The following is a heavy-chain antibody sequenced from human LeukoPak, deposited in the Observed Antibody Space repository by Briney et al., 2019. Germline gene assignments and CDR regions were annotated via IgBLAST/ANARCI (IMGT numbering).Heavy chain of an antibody. Sequence: GGSLRLSCAASGFTFSSYTMDWVRQAPGKGLEWVSSISITSDYIYYPDSMKGRFTISRDNAKNSLYLQMNSLRAEDTAVYYCARARSSGSHRVVNAFDVWGQGTMVTVSS. D-gene: IGHD1-26*01. J-gene: IGHJ3*01. CDR1: GFTFSSYT. V-gene: IGHV3-21*01. CDR3: ARARSSGSHRVVNAFDV. CDR2: ISITSDYI.